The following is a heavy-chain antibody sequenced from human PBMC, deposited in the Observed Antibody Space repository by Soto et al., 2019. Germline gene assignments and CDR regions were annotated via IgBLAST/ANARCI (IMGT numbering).Heavy chain of an antibody. CDR1: GYIFTELP. CDR3: ATIIGPPQGRGRGLHRFKDYYYGMDV. D-gene: IGHD2-15*01. CDR2: FDPQDGET. V-gene: IGHV1-24*01. J-gene: IGHJ6*02. Sequence: QVQLVQSGAEVKKPGASVKVSCKVSGYIFTELPMHWVRQAPGKGLEWMGGFDPQDGETTYAQKFQGRVTMTEDTSTDTAYMELTSLRSEDTAVYYCATIIGPPQGRGRGLHRFKDYYYGMDVWGQGTTVTVSS.